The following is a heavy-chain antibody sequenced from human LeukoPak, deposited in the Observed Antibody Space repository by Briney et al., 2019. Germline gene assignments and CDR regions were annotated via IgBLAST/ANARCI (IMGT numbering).Heavy chain of an antibody. CDR3: ARDKGVYYDSSGYYT. Sequence: ASVKVSCKASGYTFTGHYMHWVRQAPGQGLEWMGWINPNSGGTNHAQKFQGRVTMTRNTSISTAYMELSRLRSDDTAVYYCARDKGVYYDSSGYYTGGQGTLVTVSS. V-gene: IGHV1-2*02. CDR2: INPNSGGT. CDR1: GYTFTGHY. J-gene: IGHJ4*02. D-gene: IGHD3-22*01.